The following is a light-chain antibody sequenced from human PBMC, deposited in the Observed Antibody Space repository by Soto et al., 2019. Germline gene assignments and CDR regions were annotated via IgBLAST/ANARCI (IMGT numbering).Light chain of an antibody. V-gene: IGKV1-6*01. CDR3: LQDYNYPFT. CDR2: VAS. CDR1: EDIRND. J-gene: IGKJ3*01. Sequence: AIQTTQSPPSLSASVGDRVTITCRTTEDIRNDLGWYQQKPGKAPKLLIFVASNLQSGVPSRFSGSGSGTDFTLTISSLQPEDSATYYCLQDYNYPFTFGPGTKVDIK.